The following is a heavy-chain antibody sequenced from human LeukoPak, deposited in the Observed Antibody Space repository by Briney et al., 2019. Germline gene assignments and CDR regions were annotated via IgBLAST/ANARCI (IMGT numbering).Heavy chain of an antibody. J-gene: IGHJ4*02. CDR1: GGSISSSNW. D-gene: IGHD5-12*01. CDR3: ARDSDILADFDY. V-gene: IGHV4-4*02. CDR2: IYHSGST. Sequence: SGTLSLTCAVSGGSISSSNWWSWVRQPPGKGLEWIGEIYHSGSTNYNPSLKSRVTISVDTSKNQFSLKLSSVTAADTAVYYCARDSDILADFDYWGQGTLVTVSS.